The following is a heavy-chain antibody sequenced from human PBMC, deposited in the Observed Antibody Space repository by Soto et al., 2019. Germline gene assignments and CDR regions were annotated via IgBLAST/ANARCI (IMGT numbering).Heavy chain of an antibody. J-gene: IGHJ4*02. CDR2: VNSDGSTT. CDR1: GFTFSSFC. CDR3: AGGAGSNKPFDY. Sequence: EVQMVESGGGLVQPGGSLRLPCAASGFTFSSFCLHWVRQVSGKGLVWVSRVNSDGSTTAYADSGKGRFTVSRDNAKNTLYLQMDNLRAEDTAVYYCAGGAGSNKPFDYWGQGTLVTVSS. V-gene: IGHV3-74*03. D-gene: IGHD2-2*01.